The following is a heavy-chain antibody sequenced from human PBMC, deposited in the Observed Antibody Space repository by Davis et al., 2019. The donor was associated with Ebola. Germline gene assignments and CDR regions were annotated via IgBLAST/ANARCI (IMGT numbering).Heavy chain of an antibody. D-gene: IGHD3-22*01. J-gene: IGHJ4*02. CDR3: ASLSIVVTERDC. CDR1: GFTFSTYS. V-gene: IGHV3-48*04. CDR2: ISSSSTTI. Sequence: PGGSLRLSCAASGFTFSTYSMNWVRQAPGKGLEWVSYISSSSTTIYYADSVRGRFTISRDNAKNSLYLQMNSLRAEDTAVYYCASLSIVVTERDCWGQGTLVTVSS.